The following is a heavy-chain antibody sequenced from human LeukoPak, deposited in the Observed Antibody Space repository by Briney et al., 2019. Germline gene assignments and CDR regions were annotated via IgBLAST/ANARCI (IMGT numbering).Heavy chain of an antibody. D-gene: IGHD2-15*01. CDR1: GGSFSGYY. CDR2: INHSGST. Sequence: PSETLSLTCAVYGGSFSGYYWSWIRQPPGKGLEWIGEINHSGSTNYNPSLKSRVTISVDTSKNQFSLKLSSVTAADTAVYYCARSFCSGGSCYLYYFDYWGQGTLVTVS. J-gene: IGHJ4*02. CDR3: ARSFCSGGSCYLYYFDY. V-gene: IGHV4-34*01.